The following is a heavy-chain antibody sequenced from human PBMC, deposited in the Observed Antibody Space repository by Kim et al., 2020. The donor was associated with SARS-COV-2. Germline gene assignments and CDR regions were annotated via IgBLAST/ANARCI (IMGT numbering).Heavy chain of an antibody. D-gene: IGHD3-22*01. CDR1: GGSISSSNW. J-gene: IGHJ4*02. V-gene: IGHV4-4*02. CDR3: ARVGGDSDRRSYPVQYYYDRSGYCLDY. Sequence: SETLSLTCAVSGGSISSSNWWSWVRQPPGKGLGWIGEIYHSGSTNYNPSLKSRVTISVAKTKNQFALKLSSVTAADTAMYYCARVGGDSDRRSYPVQYYYDRSGYCLDYWGQGTLVTVSS. CDR2: IYHSGST.